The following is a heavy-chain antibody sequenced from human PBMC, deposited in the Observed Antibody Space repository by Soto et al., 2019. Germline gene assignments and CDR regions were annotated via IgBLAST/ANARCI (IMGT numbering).Heavy chain of an antibody. Sequence: GGSLRLSCAASGFTFSSYSMNWVRQAPGKGLEWVSSISSSSSYIYYADSVKGRFTISRDNAKNSLYLQMNSLRAEDTAVYYCARGIAAAGTPYMDVWGKGTMVPVSS. CDR3: ARGIAAAGTPYMDV. CDR2: ISSSSSYI. D-gene: IGHD6-13*01. V-gene: IGHV3-21*01. CDR1: GFTFSSYS. J-gene: IGHJ6*03.